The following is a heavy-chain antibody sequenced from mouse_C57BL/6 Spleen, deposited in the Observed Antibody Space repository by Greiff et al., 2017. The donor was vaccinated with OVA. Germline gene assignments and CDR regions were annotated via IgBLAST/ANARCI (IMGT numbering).Heavy chain of an antibody. Sequence: QVQLQQPGAELVRPGSSVKLSCKASGYTFTSYWMHWVKQRPIQGLEWIGNIDPSDSETHYNQKFKDKATLTVDKSSSTAYMQLSSLTSEDSAVYYCARGLGRRAWFAYWGQGTLVTVSA. J-gene: IGHJ3*01. V-gene: IGHV1-52*01. D-gene: IGHD4-1*01. CDR3: ARGLGRRAWFAY. CDR2: IDPSDSET. CDR1: GYTFTSYW.